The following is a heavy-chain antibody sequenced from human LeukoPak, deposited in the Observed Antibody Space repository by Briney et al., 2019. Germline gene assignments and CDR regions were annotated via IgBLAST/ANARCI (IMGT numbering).Heavy chain of an antibody. CDR3: AKDRYSSSWYWDY. CDR1: GFTFSSYA. CDR2: ISGSGGAT. Sequence: GGSLRLSCAASGFTFSSYAMSWVRQAPGKGLEGVSGISGSGGATYYADSVKGRFTISRDNSKNNLYLQMNNLRAEDTAVYYCAKDRYSSSWYWDYWGQGTLVTVSS. J-gene: IGHJ4*02. V-gene: IGHV3-23*01. D-gene: IGHD6-13*01.